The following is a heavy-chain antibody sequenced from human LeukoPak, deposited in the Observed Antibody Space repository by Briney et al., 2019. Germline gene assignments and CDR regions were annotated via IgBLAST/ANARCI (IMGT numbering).Heavy chain of an antibody. Sequence: SETLSLTCAVYGASLNKFDWNWLRQAPGKGLEWIGEIDHSGKTNYSPSLRSRLVISLDMSKSQFSLNLTSVTAADTAVYYCVRFRPAITLRGALVRGVSPYGMDVWGQGTAVAVSS. V-gene: IGHV4-34*01. D-gene: IGHD3-10*01. CDR1: GASLNKFD. CDR2: IDHSGKT. CDR3: VRFRPAITLRGALVRGVSPYGMDV. J-gene: IGHJ6*02.